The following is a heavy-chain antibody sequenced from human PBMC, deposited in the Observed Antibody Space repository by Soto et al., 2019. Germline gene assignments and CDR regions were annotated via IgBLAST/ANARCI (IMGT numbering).Heavy chain of an antibody. CDR3: ARDRRGGYSSTSCYTCNWFDP. D-gene: IGHD2-2*02. CDR1: GFTFSSYA. V-gene: IGHV3-23*01. Sequence: LRLSCAASGFTFSSYAMSWVRQAPGKGLEWVSAISGSGGSTYYADSVKGRFTISRDNSKNSVYLQMNTLRAEDTAVYYCARDRRGGYSSTSCYTCNWFDPWGRGTLVSVSS. CDR2: ISGSGGST. J-gene: IGHJ5*02.